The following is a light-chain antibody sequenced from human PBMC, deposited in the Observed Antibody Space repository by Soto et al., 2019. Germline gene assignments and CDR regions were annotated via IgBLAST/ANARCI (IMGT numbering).Light chain of an antibody. CDR1: QSVSSY. CDR3: QQGSNGRPIT. CDR2: DAS. J-gene: IGKJ5*01. Sequence: ETVLTQSLATTFLSAGERATXSCRASQSVSSYLAWYQQKPGQSPRLLIYDASNSATRIPAMFSCSGSGTDFNLTISSIAPEDFAVYYCQQGSNGRPITFIQGTR. V-gene: IGKV3-11*01.